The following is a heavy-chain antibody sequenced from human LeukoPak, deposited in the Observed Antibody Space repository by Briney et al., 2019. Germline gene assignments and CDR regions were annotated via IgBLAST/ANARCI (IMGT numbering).Heavy chain of an antibody. Sequence: ASVKVSCKASGYTFTSYDINWVRQATGQGLERMGWMKPNSGNTGYAQKFQGRVTMISDTSTSTAYMELSSLRSEDTAVYYCARGPPESSSSDYWGRGTLVTVSS. CDR3: ARGPPESSSSDY. V-gene: IGHV1-8*01. CDR1: GYTFTSYD. D-gene: IGHD6-13*01. J-gene: IGHJ4*02. CDR2: MKPNSGNT.